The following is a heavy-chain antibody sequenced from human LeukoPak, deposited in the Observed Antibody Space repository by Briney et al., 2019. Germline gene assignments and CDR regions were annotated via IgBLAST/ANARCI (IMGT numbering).Heavy chain of an antibody. V-gene: IGHV4-34*01. CDR2: INHSGST. Sequence: SETLSLTCTVSGGSISSYYWSWIRQPPGKGLEWIGEINHSGSTNYNPSLKSRVTISVDTSKNQFSLKLSSVTAADTAVYYCARRRLAVRGVLLTPLDYWGQGTLVTVSS. J-gene: IGHJ4*02. D-gene: IGHD3-10*01. CDR1: GGSISSYY. CDR3: ARRRLAVRGVLLTPLDY.